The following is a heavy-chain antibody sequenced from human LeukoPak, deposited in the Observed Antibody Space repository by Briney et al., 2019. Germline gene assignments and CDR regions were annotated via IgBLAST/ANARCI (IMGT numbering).Heavy chain of an antibody. Sequence: PRGSLRLSPADSGFTPSSYETSGGSPAPGEGREWGSYIISSGSSIYYADSVKGRFTITIDNDNNKMYLQMNRLRAEDTAAYYCARDTYDSLTGYPFCYFDYWGQGTLVTVSS. CDR3: ARDTYDSLTGYPFCYFDY. CDR2: IISSGSSI. V-gene: IGHV3-48*03. D-gene: IGHD3-9*01. CDR1: GFTPSSYE. J-gene: IGHJ4*02.